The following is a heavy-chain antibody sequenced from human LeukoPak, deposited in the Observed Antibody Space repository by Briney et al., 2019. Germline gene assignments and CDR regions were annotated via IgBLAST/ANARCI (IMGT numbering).Heavy chain of an antibody. V-gene: IGHV3-30-3*01. CDR1: EFTFSNYA. Sequence: GGSLRLSCAASEFTFSNYAMHWVRQAPGKGLAWVAVISYDGNSKSYANSMKGRFTISRDNSKNTLYLQMNSLRPDDTAVYYCARAMVVVVPAAMWGQGTLVTVSS. CDR2: ISYDGNSK. J-gene: IGHJ4*02. CDR3: ARAMVVVVPAAM. D-gene: IGHD2-2*01.